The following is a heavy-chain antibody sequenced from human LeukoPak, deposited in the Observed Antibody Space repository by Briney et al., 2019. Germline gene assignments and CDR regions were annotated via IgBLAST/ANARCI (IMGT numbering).Heavy chain of an antibody. J-gene: IGHJ4*02. CDR3: ARVTRGFGLDY. V-gene: IGHV3-74*01. CDR2: INTDGSST. D-gene: IGHD3-10*01. Sequence: GGSLRLSCAASGLTFSSYWMHWVRQAPGKGLVWVSRINTDGSSTSYADSVKGRFTISRDNAKNTLYLQMNSLRAEDTAVYYCARVTRGFGLDYWGQGTLVTVSS. CDR1: GLTFSSYW.